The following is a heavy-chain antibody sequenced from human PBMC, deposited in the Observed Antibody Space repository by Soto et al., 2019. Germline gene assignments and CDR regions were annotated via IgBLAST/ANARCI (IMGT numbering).Heavy chain of an antibody. CDR3: ARRSILWFGEFPLGFDP. CDR2: INHSGST. CDR1: DEYISGCS. D-gene: IGHD3-10*01. J-gene: IGHJ5*02. Sequence: ALQTMSDACGVGDEYISGCSSSQIRKNPGKGLEWIGEINHSGSTNYNPSLKSRVNISVDTSKNQFSLKLSSVTAADTAEYYCARRSILWFGEFPLGFDPSGQGTLVTDPS. V-gene: IGHV4-34*01.